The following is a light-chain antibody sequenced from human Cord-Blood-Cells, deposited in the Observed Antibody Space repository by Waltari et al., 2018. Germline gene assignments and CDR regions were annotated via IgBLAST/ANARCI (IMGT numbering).Light chain of an antibody. J-gene: IGKJ1*01. V-gene: IGKV4-1*01. CDR2: WAS. CDR3: QQYYSTPWT. Sequence: EIVMTQSPDSLAVSLCERATITCKSSQSVLYSSNNKNYLNWYQQKPGQPPKLLIYWASTRESGVPDRFSGSGSGTDFTLTISSLQAEDVAVYYCQQYYSTPWTFGQGTKVEIK. CDR1: QSVLYSSNNKNY.